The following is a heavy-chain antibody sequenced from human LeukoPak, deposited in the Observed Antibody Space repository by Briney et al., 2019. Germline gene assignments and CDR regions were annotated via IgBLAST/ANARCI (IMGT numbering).Heavy chain of an antibody. CDR3: ARQGFLEMTKLFDY. D-gene: IGHD1-1*01. J-gene: IGHJ4*02. Sequence: PSETLSLTCAVYGGSFSGYYWGWIRQPPGRGLEWIGTIYYSGSTYYNPSLKSRVTISVDTSKNQFSLKLSSMTAADTAVYYCARQGFLEMTKLFDYWGQGTLVTVSS. CDR1: GGSFSGYY. V-gene: IGHV4-39*01. CDR2: IYYSGST.